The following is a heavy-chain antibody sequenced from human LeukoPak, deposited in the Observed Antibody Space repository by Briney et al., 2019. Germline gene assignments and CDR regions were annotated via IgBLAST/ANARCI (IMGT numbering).Heavy chain of an antibody. V-gene: IGHV4-4*07. CDR2: IYTSGST. J-gene: IGHJ3*02. Sequence: SETLSLTCAVYGGSFSGYYWSWIRQPAGKGLEWIGRIYTSGSTNYNPSLKSRVTMSVDTSKNQFSLKLSSVTAADTAVYYCARDLYYDSSGYYYAYAFDIWGQGTMVTVSS. CDR1: GGSFSGYY. D-gene: IGHD3-22*01. CDR3: ARDLYYDSSGYYYAYAFDI.